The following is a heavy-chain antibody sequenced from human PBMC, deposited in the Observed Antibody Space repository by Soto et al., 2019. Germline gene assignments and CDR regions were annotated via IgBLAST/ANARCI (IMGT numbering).Heavy chain of an antibody. CDR2: MNPNSGST. D-gene: IGHD6-13*01. J-gene: IGHJ4*02. V-gene: IGHV1-8*01. CDR1: GYTFTSYD. Sequence: QVQLVQSGAEVKKPGASVKVSCKASGYTFTSYDINWVRQATGQGLEWMGWMNPNSGSTVYAQKLQGRVTMTSNTSISTAYMELSSLRSEDTAVYYCAREKSSWYDYWGQGTLVTVSS. CDR3: AREKSSWYDY.